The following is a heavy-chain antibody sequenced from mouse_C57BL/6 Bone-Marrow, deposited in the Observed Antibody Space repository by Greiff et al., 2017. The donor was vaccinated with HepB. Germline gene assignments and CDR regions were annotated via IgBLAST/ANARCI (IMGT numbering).Heavy chain of an antibody. J-gene: IGHJ1*03. CDR3: TFGYFDV. Sequence: EVKVVESGAELVRPGASVKLSCTASGFNIKDDYMHWVKQRPEQGLEWIGWIDPENGDTEYASKFQGKATITADTSSNTAYLQLSSLTSEDTAVYYCTFGYFDVWGTGTTVTVSS. CDR2: IDPENGDT. CDR1: GFNIKDDY. V-gene: IGHV14-4*01.